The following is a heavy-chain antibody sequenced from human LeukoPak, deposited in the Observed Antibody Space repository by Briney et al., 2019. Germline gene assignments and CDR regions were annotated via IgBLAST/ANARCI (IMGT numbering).Heavy chain of an antibody. V-gene: IGHV3-30*18. J-gene: IGHJ4*02. CDR2: ISYDESKK. CDR1: GFTFSSYG. D-gene: IGHD4-17*01. CDR3: ANLATVTTFGIFDY. Sequence: GGSLRLSCAASGFTFSSYGMHWVRQALGKGLEWVAVISYDESKKYYADSVKGRFTISRDNSKNTLYLQMNSLRAEDTAVYYCANLATVTTFGIFDYWGQGTLVTVSS.